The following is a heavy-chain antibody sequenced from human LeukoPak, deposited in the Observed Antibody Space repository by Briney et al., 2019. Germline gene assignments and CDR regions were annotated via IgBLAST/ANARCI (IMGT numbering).Heavy chain of an antibody. J-gene: IGHJ4*02. CDR1: GFTFSSYW. D-gene: IGHD6-13*01. CDR2: IKQDGSEK. CDR3: ARERYSSSWFDY. Sequence: PGGSLRLSCAASGFTFSSYWMSWVRQAPGKGLGLVANIKQDGSEKYYVDSVKGRYTISRDNAKNSLYLQMNSLRAEDTAVYYCARERYSSSWFDYWGQGTLVTVSS. V-gene: IGHV3-7*01.